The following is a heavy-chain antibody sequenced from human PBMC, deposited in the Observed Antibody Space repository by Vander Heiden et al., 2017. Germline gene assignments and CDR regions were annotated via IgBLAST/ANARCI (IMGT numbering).Heavy chain of an antibody. V-gene: IGHV3-21*01. CDR1: GFTFTSYS. D-gene: IGHD6-13*01. CDR2: ISISSSYI. Sequence: EVQLVESGGGLVKPGGSLSLSCAASGFTFTSYSMNWVRQAPGKGPEWVSYISISSSYIYYTDSVKGRFHISRDNAKNSLFLEMNSLRAEDTAVYYCATSPGYSTRWFDYWGQGTLVTVSS. CDR3: ATSPGYSTRWFDY. J-gene: IGHJ4*02.